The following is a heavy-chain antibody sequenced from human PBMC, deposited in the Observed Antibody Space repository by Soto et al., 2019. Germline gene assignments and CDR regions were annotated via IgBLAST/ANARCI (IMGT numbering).Heavy chain of an antibody. V-gene: IGHV3-48*02. D-gene: IGHD5-12*01. CDR1: GFTFSSYD. Sequence: VQLVESGGGLVQPGGSLRLSCAASGFTFSSYDMNWVRQAPGKGLEWVSYISGGSSRIFYADSVKGRFTISRDNAKNSLYLQMNSLRDEDTGVYYCARVIYGGWSTIKDYYYYAMDVWGQGTTVTVSS. J-gene: IGHJ6*02. CDR2: ISGGSSRI. CDR3: ARVIYGGWSTIKDYYYYAMDV.